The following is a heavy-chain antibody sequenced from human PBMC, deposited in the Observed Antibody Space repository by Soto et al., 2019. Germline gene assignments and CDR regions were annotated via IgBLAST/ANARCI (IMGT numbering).Heavy chain of an antibody. D-gene: IGHD6-13*01. CDR2: IYPGDSDT. CDR3: ARLDSIAAAGIADY. J-gene: IGHJ4*02. Sequence: GESLISCKGSGYSFTSYWIGWVRQMPGKGLEWMGIIYPGDSDTRYSPSFQGQVTISADKSISTAYLQWSSLKASDTAMYYCARLDSIAAAGIADYWGQGTLVTVSS. V-gene: IGHV5-51*01. CDR1: GYSFTSYW.